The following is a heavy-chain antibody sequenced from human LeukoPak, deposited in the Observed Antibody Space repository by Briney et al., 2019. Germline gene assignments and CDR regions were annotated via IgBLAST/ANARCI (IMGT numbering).Heavy chain of an antibody. V-gene: IGHV4-39*07. J-gene: IGHJ5*02. D-gene: IGHD6-19*01. Sequence: PSETLSLTCTVSGGSISSSSYYWGWIRQPPGKGLEWIGSIYYSGSTYYNPSLKSRVTISVDTSKNQLSLKLSSVTAADTAVYYCARALIVVAGKLGLYNWFDPWGQGTLVTVSS. CDR1: GGSISSSSYY. CDR2: IYYSGST. CDR3: ARALIVVAGKLGLYNWFDP.